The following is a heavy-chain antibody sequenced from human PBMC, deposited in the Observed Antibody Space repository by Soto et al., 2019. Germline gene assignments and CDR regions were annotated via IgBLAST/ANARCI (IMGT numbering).Heavy chain of an antibody. CDR3: AKDWYSSSWYLFDY. CDR1: GFTFSSYA. Sequence: GGSLRLSCAASGFTFSSYAMSGVRQAPGKGLEWVSAISGSGGSTYYADSVKGRFTISRDNSKNTLYLQMNSLRAEDTAVYYCAKDWYSSSWYLFDYWGQGTLVTVSS. CDR2: ISGSGGST. V-gene: IGHV3-23*01. J-gene: IGHJ4*02. D-gene: IGHD6-13*01.